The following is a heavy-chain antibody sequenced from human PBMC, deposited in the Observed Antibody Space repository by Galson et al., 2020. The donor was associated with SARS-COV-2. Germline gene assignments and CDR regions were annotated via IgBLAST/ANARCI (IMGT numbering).Heavy chain of an antibody. Sequence: SQTLSLTCTVSGGSISSYYWSWIRQPPGKGLEWIGYIYYSGSTNYNPSLKSRVTISVDTSKNQFSLKLSSVTAADTAVYYCARLNPYYDFWSGYYDGHYFDYWGQGTLVTVSS. CDR3: ARLNPYYDFWSGYYDGHYFDY. CDR1: GGSISSYY. D-gene: IGHD3-3*01. J-gene: IGHJ4*02. CDR2: IYYSGST. V-gene: IGHV4-59*01.